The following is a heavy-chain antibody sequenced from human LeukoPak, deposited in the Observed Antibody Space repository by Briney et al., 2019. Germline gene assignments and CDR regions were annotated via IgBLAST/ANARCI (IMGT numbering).Heavy chain of an antibody. J-gene: IGHJ6*03. CDR1: GFTFSTYV. CDR3: AKAHCGDDCYFGLYYRDV. D-gene: IGHD2-21*02. CDR2: IRYDGNKK. V-gene: IGHV3-30*02. Sequence: PGGSLRLPCAASGFTFSTYVMHWVRQAPGKGLEWVAFIRYDGNKKYYADSVRRRFTISRDNSKNTLYLQVNSLRAEDTAVYYCAKAHCGDDCYFGLYYRDVWAKGTTVTVSS.